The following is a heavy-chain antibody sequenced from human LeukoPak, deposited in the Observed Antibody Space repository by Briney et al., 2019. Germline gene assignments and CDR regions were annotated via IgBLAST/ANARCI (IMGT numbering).Heavy chain of an antibody. CDR3: ARDHLTVTTSFDY. CDR2: INTNTGIP. V-gene: IGHV7-4-1*02. Sequence: ASVKVSCKASGYTFTSYGMNWVRQAPGQGLEWIGWINTNTGIPTYAQGFTGRFVFSLDTSVSTAYLQISSLKAEDTAVYYCARDHLTVTTSFDYWGQGTLVTVSS. D-gene: IGHD4-17*01. J-gene: IGHJ4*02. CDR1: GYTFTSYG.